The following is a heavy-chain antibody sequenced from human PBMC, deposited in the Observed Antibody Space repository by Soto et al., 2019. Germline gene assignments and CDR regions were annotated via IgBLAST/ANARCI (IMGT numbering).Heavy chain of an antibody. V-gene: IGHV4-30-2*01. D-gene: IGHD2-8*01. Sequence: SETLSLTCAVSGGSISSGGYSWSWIRQPPGKGLEWIGYIYHSGSTYYNPSLKSRVTISVDTSKNQFSLKLSSVTAADTAVYYCARRGYYAISALDIWGQGTMVTVSS. CDR3: ARRGYYAISALDI. J-gene: IGHJ3*02. CDR1: GGSISSGGYS. CDR2: IYHSGST.